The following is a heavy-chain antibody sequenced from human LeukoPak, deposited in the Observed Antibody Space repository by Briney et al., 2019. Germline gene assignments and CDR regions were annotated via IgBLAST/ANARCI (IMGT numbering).Heavy chain of an antibody. CDR3: TRGAHGYGVFDP. J-gene: IGHJ5*02. CDR2: INSEGSTT. V-gene: IGHV3-74*01. CDR1: GFSLSGYW. D-gene: IGHD3-22*01. Sequence: GGSLRLSCAASGFSLSGYWMHWVRQAPGKGLVWVSRINSEGSTTYYAGSVKGRFTISTDNTQNTLFLQMNSLRAEDTAVYYCTRGAHGYGVFDPWGQGTLVTVSS.